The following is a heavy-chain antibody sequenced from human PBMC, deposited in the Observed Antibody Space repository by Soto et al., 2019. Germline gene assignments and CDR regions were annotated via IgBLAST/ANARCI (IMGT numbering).Heavy chain of an antibody. D-gene: IGHD1-7*01. CDR3: AGWNYDY. V-gene: IGHV3-23*01. CDR2: ISQSAGGNT. Sequence: GGSLRLSCAASGFTFRSYGMMWVRPAPGKGLEWVSAISQSAGGNTYYADSVKGRFTISREDSKSTLYLQTDRLRPEDTAQYYCAGWNYDYWGQGTQVTVSS. J-gene: IGHJ4*02. CDR1: GFTFRSYG.